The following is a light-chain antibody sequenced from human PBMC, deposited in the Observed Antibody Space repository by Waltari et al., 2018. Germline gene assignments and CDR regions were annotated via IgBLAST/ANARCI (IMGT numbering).Light chain of an antibody. CDR3: CSYAGVRTFV. J-gene: IGLJ1*01. V-gene: IGLV2-23*02. CDR2: EVI. Sequence: QSALTQPASVSGSPGQSITIPCTGTKRDLEIYDLLSWYQQHPGKAPKLMIYEVIKRPSGVSNRFSGSKSGNTASLTISGLQPEDEAHYYCCSYAGVRTFVVGTGTNVTVL. CDR1: KRDLEIYDL.